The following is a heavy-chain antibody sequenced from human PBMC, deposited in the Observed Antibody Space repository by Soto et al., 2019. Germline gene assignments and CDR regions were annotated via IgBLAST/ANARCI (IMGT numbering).Heavy chain of an antibody. CDR2: IKSKTDGGTT. CDR3: TFLLWFGYYYYGMDV. V-gene: IGHV3-15*01. Sequence: GGSMRLSCAASGFTFSNAWMSWVRQAPGKGLEWVGRIKSKTDGGTTDYAAPVKGRFTISRDDSKNTLYLQMNSLKTEDTAVYYCTFLLWFGYYYYGMDVWGQGTTVTVSS. J-gene: IGHJ6*02. D-gene: IGHD3-10*01. CDR1: GFTFSNAW.